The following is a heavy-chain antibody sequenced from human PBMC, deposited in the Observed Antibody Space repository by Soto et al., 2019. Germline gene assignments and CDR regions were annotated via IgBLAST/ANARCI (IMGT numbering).Heavy chain of an antibody. CDR3: ARDRSYYSDY. Sequence: GASVKVSCKASGYTFTSYAMHWVRQAPGQRLEWMGWINAGNGNTKYSQKLQGRVTMTTDTSTSTAYMELRSLRSDDTAVYYCARDRSYYSDYWGQGTLVTVSS. CDR2: INAGNGNT. V-gene: IGHV1-3*01. D-gene: IGHD3-10*01. CDR1: GYTFTSYA. J-gene: IGHJ4*02.